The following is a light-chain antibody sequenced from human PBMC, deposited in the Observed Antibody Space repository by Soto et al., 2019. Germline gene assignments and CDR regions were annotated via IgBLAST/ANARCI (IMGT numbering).Light chain of an antibody. CDR1: SGSIASNY. Sequence: NFMLTQPHSVSESPEKTVTISCTRSSGSIASNYVQWYQQRPGSSPTTVIFEDNQRPSGVPDRFSGSIDSSSNSASLTISGLKTEDEADYYCQSYDSSNHGVFGGGTKLTVL. J-gene: IGLJ3*02. CDR2: EDN. V-gene: IGLV6-57*01. CDR3: QSYDSSNHGV.